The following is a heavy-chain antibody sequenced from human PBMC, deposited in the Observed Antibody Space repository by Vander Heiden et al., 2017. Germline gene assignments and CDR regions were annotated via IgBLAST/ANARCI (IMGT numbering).Heavy chain of an antibody. D-gene: IGHD1-20*01. Sequence: EVQLVESGGGLVQPGRSLRLSCTASGFTFGDYAMSWFGQAPGKGLEWVGFIRSKAYDGTTEYAASVKGRFTISRDDSKSIAYLQMNSLKTEDTAVYYCTRARITGIYFDYWGQGTLVTVSS. CDR2: IRSKAYDGTT. CDR1: GFTFGDYA. V-gene: IGHV3-49*03. J-gene: IGHJ4*02. CDR3: TRARITGIYFDY.